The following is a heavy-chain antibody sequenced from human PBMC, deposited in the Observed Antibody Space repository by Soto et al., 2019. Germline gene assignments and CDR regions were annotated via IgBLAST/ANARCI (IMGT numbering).Heavy chain of an antibody. J-gene: IGHJ6*02. CDR2: ISGSGGST. CDR1: GFTFSSYA. Sequence: PGGSLRLSCAASGFTFSSYAMSWVRQAPGKGLEWVSAISGSGGSTYYADSVKGPFTISRDNSKNTLYLQMNSLRAEDTAVYYCANRPNYYYGMDVWGQGTTVTVSS. CDR3: ANRPNYYYGMDV. V-gene: IGHV3-23*01.